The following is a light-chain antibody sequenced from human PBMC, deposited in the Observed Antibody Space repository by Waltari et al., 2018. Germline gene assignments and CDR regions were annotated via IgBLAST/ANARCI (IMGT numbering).Light chain of an antibody. J-gene: IGLJ1*01. Sequence: QSVLTQPPSASATPGQRVTISCSGSRANLGSNFLYWYQQFPQTAPKLLIYRNIERPSGVPERFSASKSGTSASLVISGVRSEDEAIYYCASWDDSHYVFGPG. CDR3: ASWDDSHYV. CDR1: RANLGSNF. CDR2: RNI. V-gene: IGLV1-47*01.